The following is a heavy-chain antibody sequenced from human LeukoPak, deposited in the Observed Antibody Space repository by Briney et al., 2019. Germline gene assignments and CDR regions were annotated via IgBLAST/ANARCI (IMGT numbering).Heavy chain of an antibody. Sequence: GGSLRLSCAASGFTFSSYAMSWVRQAPGKGLEWVSAISGSGGSTYYADSVKGRFTISRDNSKNTLYLQMNSLRAEDTAVYYCAKDPGGYCSGGSCCVWGQGTLVTVSS. V-gene: IGHV3-23*01. J-gene: IGHJ4*02. CDR3: AKDPGGYCSGGSCCV. CDR1: GFTFSSYA. CDR2: ISGSGGST. D-gene: IGHD2-15*01.